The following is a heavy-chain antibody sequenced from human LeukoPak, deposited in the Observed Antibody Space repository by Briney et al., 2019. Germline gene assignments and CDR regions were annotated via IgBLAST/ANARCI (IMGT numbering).Heavy chain of an antibody. CDR3: AKDFMSHSSGWCDY. CDR2: ISWNSGSI. D-gene: IGHD6-19*01. CDR1: GFTFDEYA. J-gene: IGHJ4*02. V-gene: IGHV3-9*01. Sequence: GGSLRLSCAASGFTFDEYAMHWVRQAPGKGLEWVSSISWNSGSIGYADSVKGRFTISRDGAKNSLYLQMNSLRTDDTALYYCAKDFMSHSSGWCDYWGQGTLVTVSS.